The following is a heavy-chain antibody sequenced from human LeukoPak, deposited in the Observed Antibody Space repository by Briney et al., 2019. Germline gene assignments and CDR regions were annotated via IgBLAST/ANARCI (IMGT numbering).Heavy chain of an antibody. J-gene: IGHJ6*03. CDR1: GFTFSSYW. CDR2: INQDGSEK. CDR3: ARDVRYGDYFHYYYMDV. D-gene: IGHD4-17*01. Sequence: GSLRLSCAASGFTFSSYWMSWVRQAPGKGLEWAANINQDGSEKYYVDSVKGRFTISRDNAKKSLYLQMNSLRAEDTAVYYCARDVRYGDYFHYYYMDVWGKGTTVTVSS. V-gene: IGHV3-7*01.